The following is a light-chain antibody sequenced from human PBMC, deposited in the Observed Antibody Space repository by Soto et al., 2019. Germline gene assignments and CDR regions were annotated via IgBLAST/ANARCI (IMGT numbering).Light chain of an antibody. CDR1: SSNIGSNT. J-gene: IGLJ2*01. CDR2: SNN. Sequence: QPVLTQPPSASGTPGQRVTISCSGSSSNIGSNTVNWYQQLPGTAPKLLIYSNNQRPSGVPDRLSGSKSGTSASLAISGLQSEDEADYYCAAWDDSLNVLFGGGTQLTAL. CDR3: AAWDDSLNVL. V-gene: IGLV1-44*01.